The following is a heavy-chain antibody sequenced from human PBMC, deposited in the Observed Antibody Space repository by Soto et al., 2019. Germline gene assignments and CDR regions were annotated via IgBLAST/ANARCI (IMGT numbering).Heavy chain of an antibody. J-gene: IGHJ6*02. CDR3: ARAVGSSWYGPYYYYYYGMDV. CDR1: GGSISSYY. D-gene: IGHD6-13*01. CDR2: IYYSGST. V-gene: IGHV4-59*01. Sequence: SETLSLTCTVSGGSISSYYWSWIRQPPGKGLEWIGYIYYSGSTNYNPSLKSRVIISVDTSKNQFSLKLSSVTAADTAVYYCARAVGSSWYGPYYYYYYGMDVWGQGTTVTVSS.